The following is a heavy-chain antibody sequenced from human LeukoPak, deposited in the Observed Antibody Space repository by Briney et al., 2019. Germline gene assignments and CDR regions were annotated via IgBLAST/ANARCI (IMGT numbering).Heavy chain of an antibody. CDR1: GHSFTSYW. Sequence: GESLKISCKGSGHSFTSYWIGWVRQMPGKGLEWMGIIYPGDSDTRCSPSFQGQVTISADKSISTAYLQWSSLKASDTAMYYCARWMFYYGSGVFHYHGMDVWGQGTTVTVSS. CDR3: ARWMFYYGSGVFHYHGMDV. D-gene: IGHD3-10*01. J-gene: IGHJ6*02. V-gene: IGHV5-51*01. CDR2: IYPGDSDT.